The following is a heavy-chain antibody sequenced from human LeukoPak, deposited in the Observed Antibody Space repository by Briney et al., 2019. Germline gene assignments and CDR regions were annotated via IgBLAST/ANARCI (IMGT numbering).Heavy chain of an antibody. J-gene: IGHJ4*02. CDR3: AHICYGEGQDY. CDR1: GGSISSYY. CDR2: IYYSGST. D-gene: IGHD4-17*01. V-gene: IGHV4-59*01. Sequence: PSETLSLTCTVSGGSISSYYWSWIRQPPGKGLEWIGYIYYSGSTNYNPSLKSRVIISVDTSKNQFSLKLSSVTAADTAVYYCAHICYGEGQDYWGQGTLVTVSS.